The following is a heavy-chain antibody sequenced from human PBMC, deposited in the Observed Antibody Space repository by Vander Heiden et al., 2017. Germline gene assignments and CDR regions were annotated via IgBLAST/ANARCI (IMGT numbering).Heavy chain of an antibody. D-gene: IGHD3-22*01. Sequence: QVQLVESGGGLVKPGGSLRLSCAATGFTFSDYYMSWIRQAPGKGLEWISYICSSGSTIYYADSVKGRFTISRDNAKNSLYLQMNSLRAEDTAVYYCASLITMIVVADAFDIWGQGTMVTVSS. J-gene: IGHJ3*02. CDR2: ICSSGSTI. V-gene: IGHV3-11*01. CDR1: GFTFSDYY. CDR3: ASLITMIVVADAFDI.